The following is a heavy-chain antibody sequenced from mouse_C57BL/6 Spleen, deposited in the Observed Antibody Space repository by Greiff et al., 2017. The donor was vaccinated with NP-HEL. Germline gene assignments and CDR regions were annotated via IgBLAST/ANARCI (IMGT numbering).Heavy chain of an antibody. D-gene: IGHD2-4*01. CDR1: GYTFTSYW. J-gene: IGHJ3*01. CDR3: ARGGYYDYDVGFAY. Sequence: VQLQQPGAELVMPGASVKLSCKASGYTFTSYWMHWVKQRPGQGLEWIGEIDPSDSYTNYNQKFKGKSTLTVDKSSSTAYMPLSSLTSEDSAVYYCARGGYYDYDVGFAYWGQGTLVTVSA. V-gene: IGHV1-69*01. CDR2: IDPSDSYT.